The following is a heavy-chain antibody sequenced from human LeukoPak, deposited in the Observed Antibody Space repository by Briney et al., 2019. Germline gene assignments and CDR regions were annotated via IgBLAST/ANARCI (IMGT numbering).Heavy chain of an antibody. CDR2: INTGNGNA. V-gene: IGHV1-3*04. D-gene: IGHD3-3*01. J-gene: IGHJ4*02. Sequence: ASVKVSCKASGYTFTSHAVHWVRQAPGQRPEWMGWINTGNGNAEYSQKFQGRITITRDTPASTACMDLSSLRSEDTAVYYCARIFLRSGYYYFDNWGQGTLVTVSS. CDR1: GYTFTSHA. CDR3: ARIFLRSGYYYFDN.